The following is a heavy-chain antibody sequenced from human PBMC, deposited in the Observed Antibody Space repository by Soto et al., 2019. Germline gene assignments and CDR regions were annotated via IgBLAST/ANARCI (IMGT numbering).Heavy chain of an antibody. CDR2: SIPIFGTA. CDR3: ARTGLGGGVVTYYYYGMDV. D-gene: IGHD3-3*01. J-gene: IGHJ6*02. Sequence: QVQLVQSGAEVKKPGSSVKVSCKASGGTFSSYAISWVRQAPGQGLEWMGGSIPIFGTANYAQKFQGRVTITADESTSTAYMELSSLRSEDTAVYYCARTGLGGGVVTYYYYGMDVWGQGTTVTVSS. CDR1: GGTFSSYA. V-gene: IGHV1-69*01.